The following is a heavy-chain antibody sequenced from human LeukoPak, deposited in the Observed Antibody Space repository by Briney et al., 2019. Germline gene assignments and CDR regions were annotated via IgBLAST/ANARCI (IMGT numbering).Heavy chain of an antibody. CDR2: INHSGST. Sequence: SQTLSLTCAVYGGSFSGYYWSWIRQPPGKGLEWIGEINHSGSTNYNPSLKSRVTIPVDTSKNQFSLKLSSVTAADTAVYYCASFTTIFGVVAYFDYWGQGTLVTVSS. D-gene: IGHD3-3*01. CDR3: ASFTTIFGVVAYFDY. J-gene: IGHJ4*02. CDR1: GGSFSGYY. V-gene: IGHV4-34*01.